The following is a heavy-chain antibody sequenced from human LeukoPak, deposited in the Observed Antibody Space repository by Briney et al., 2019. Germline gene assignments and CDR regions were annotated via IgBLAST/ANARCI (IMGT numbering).Heavy chain of an antibody. D-gene: IGHD1-26*01. CDR2: ISYDGSNK. CDR3: AKNRGAGSHYYYHMNV. J-gene: IGHJ6*03. CDR1: GFTFSSYG. Sequence: GRSLRLSCAASGFTFSSYGMHWVRQAPGKGLEWVAFISYDGSNKYYADSVKGRFTISRDNSKNTLYLQMNSLRTEDTAVYYCAKNRGAGSHYYYHMNVWGKGTTVTVSS. V-gene: IGHV3-30*18.